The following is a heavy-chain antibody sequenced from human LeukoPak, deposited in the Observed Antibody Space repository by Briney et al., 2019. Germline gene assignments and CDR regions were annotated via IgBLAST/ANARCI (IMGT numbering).Heavy chain of an antibody. CDR3: ATYCSSTSCYTKDN. J-gene: IGHJ4*02. CDR2: IYYSGST. CDR1: GGSISSSSYY. Sequence: SETLSLTCTVSGGSISSSSYYWGWIRQPPGKGLEWIGSIYYSGSTYYNPSLKSRVTISVDTSKNQFSLKLSSVTAADTAVYYCATYCSSTSCYTKDNWGQGTLVTVRS. V-gene: IGHV4-39*01. D-gene: IGHD2-2*02.